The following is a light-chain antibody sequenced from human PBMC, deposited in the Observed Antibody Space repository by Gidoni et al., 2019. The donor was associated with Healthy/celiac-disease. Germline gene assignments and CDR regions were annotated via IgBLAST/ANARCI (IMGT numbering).Light chain of an antibody. CDR2: AAS. J-gene: IGKJ3*01. CDR1: QGMRNY. CDR3: QKYNSAPPGT. V-gene: IGKV1-27*01. Sequence: DIQMTQSPSSLSASVGDRVTITCRASQGMRNYLAWYQQKPGKVPKLLIYAASTLQSGVPSRFSGSGSGTDFTLTISSLQPEDVATYYCQKYNSAPPGTFGPGTKVDIK.